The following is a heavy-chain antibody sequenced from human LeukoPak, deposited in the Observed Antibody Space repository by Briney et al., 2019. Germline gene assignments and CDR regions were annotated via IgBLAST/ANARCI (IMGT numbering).Heavy chain of an antibody. CDR2: IKQDGSEK. CDR3: ARYSSSWFPITY. CDR1: GFTFSSYG. Sequence: GGSLRLSCAASGFTFSSYGMHWVRQAPGKGLEWVANIKQDGSEKYYVDSVKGQFTISRDNAKNSLYLQMNSLRVEDTAVYYCARYSSSWFPITYWGQGTLVTVSS. D-gene: IGHD6-13*01. J-gene: IGHJ4*02. V-gene: IGHV3-7*01.